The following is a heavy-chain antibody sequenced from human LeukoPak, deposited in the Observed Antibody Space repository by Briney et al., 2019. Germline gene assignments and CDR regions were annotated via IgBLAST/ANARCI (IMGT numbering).Heavy chain of an antibody. CDR2: INTNTGNP. D-gene: IGHD3-3*01. CDR1: GYTFTSYA. J-gene: IGHJ6*02. V-gene: IGHV7-4-1*01. Sequence: AASVKVSCKASGYTFTSYAMNWVRQAPGQGLEWMGWINTNTGNPTYAQGFTGRFVFSLDTSVSTAYLQICSLKAEDTAVYYCARSRNYDFWSGYYFYYYYGMDAWGQGTTVTVSS. CDR3: ARSRNYDFWSGYYFYYYYGMDA.